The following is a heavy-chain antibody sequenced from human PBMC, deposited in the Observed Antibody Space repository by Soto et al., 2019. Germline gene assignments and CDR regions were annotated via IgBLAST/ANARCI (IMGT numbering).Heavy chain of an antibody. D-gene: IGHD2-21*02. J-gene: IGHJ6*02. CDR1: GGTFSRSG. CDR2: IVPSVDTT. CDR3: ARCPQPPDTADPYAVEV. Sequence: QVQLVQSGTEVKKPGASVKVSCKASGGTFSRSGFHWVRQAPGQGLEWMGMIVPSVDTTNYAQKFQARVTISADQFTSPVSMELRSLISEDTAVYYCARCPQPPDTADPYAVEVWGPGKRVIVSS. V-gene: IGHV1-69*18.